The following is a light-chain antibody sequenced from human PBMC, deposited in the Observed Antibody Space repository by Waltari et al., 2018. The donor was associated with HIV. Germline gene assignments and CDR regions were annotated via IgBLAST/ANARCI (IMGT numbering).Light chain of an antibody. CDR3: AAWDDSLNGHVV. J-gene: IGLJ2*01. CDR1: SSNIGRNT. Sequence: QSVLTQPPSASGTPGQRVTISCSGSSSNIGRNTVNWYQQLPGTAPKLLIYSNNQRPSGVPDRFSGSKSGTSASLAISGLQSEDEADYYCAAWDDSLNGHVVFGGGTKLTVV. V-gene: IGLV1-44*01. CDR2: SNN.